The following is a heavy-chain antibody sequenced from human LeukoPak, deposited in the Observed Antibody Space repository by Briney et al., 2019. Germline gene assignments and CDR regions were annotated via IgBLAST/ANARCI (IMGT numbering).Heavy chain of an antibody. Sequence: GGSLILSCAASGFTFDKYPMHWVRQPPGKGLEWVALITENGGTTFYAGSVRGRFTISRDNSKNSVYLQMNSLISEDTALYYCTQDYMGSYLAWGQGTLVTVSS. J-gene: IGHJ5*02. CDR3: TQDYMGSYLA. D-gene: IGHD1-26*01. CDR1: GFTFDKYP. V-gene: IGHV3-43*02. CDR2: ITENGGTT.